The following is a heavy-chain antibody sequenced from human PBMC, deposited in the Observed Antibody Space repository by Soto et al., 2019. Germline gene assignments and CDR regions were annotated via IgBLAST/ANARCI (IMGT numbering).Heavy chain of an antibody. CDR1: GFTFRSYA. V-gene: IGHV3-48*03. J-gene: IGHJ5*02. CDR3: ARGQWLVQNWFDP. D-gene: IGHD6-19*01. CDR2: ISSSGSTI. Sequence: GCLALSCAASGFTFRSYAMNWVRQAPGKGLEWVSYISSSGSTIYYADSVKGRFTISRDNAKNSLYLQMNSLRAEDTAFYYCARGQWLVQNWFDPWGQRTLVTVSS.